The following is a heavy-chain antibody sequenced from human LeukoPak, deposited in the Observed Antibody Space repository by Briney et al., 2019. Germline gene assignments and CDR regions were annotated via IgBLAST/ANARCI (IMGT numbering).Heavy chain of an antibody. V-gene: IGHV4-59*01. CDR1: GGSISSYY. CDR3: ARDLPYCSGGSCST. Sequence: SETLSLTCTVSGGSISSYYWSWIRQPPGKVLEWIGYIYYSGSTNYNPSLKSRVTISVDTSKNQFSLKLSSATAADTAVYYCARDLPYCSGGSCSTWGQGTLVTVSS. J-gene: IGHJ5*02. D-gene: IGHD2-15*01. CDR2: IYYSGST.